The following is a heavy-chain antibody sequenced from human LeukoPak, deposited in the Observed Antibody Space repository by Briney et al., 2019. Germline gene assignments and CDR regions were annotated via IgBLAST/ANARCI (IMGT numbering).Heavy chain of an antibody. Sequence: PSETLSLTCAVYGGSLSGYYWSWIRQPPGKGLEWIGEINHSGSTNYNPSLKSLGTISVDTSKNQFSLKLSSVTAADTAVYYCARVEYRYGNRFDYWGQGTLVTVSS. CDR1: GGSLSGYY. V-gene: IGHV4-34*01. CDR3: ARVEYRYGNRFDY. D-gene: IGHD5-18*01. J-gene: IGHJ4*02. CDR2: INHSGST.